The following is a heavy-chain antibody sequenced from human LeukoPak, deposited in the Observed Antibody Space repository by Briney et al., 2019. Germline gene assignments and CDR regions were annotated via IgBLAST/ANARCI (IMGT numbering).Heavy chain of an antibody. D-gene: IGHD6-19*01. CDR1: GFTVSSNY. J-gene: IGHJ4*02. CDR3: AKVSSPFSSGWYRSSFDY. CDR2: IYSGGST. Sequence: GGSLRLSCAASGFTVSSNYMSWVRQAPGKGLEWVSVIYSGGSTYYADSVKGRFTISRDNSKNTLYLQMNSLRAEDTAVYYCAKVSSPFSSGWYRSSFDYWGQGTLVTVSS. V-gene: IGHV3-53*05.